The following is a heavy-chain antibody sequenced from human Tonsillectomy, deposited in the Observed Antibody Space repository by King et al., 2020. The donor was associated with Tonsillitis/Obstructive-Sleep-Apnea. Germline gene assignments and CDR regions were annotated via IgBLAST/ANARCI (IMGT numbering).Heavy chain of an antibody. CDR1: GGSFSGYY. CDR3: ARGLLSSNTDDAFDI. J-gene: IGHJ3*02. D-gene: IGHD2-2*01. CDR2: INHSGNT. Sequence: VQLPQWGAGLLKPSETLSLTCAVYGGSFSGYYWSWIRQPPGKGLEWIGEINHSGNTNYNPSLKSRVTISVDTSKNQFSLKLNSVTAADTAVYYCARGLLSSNTDDAFDIWAQGTMVTVSS. V-gene: IGHV4-34*01.